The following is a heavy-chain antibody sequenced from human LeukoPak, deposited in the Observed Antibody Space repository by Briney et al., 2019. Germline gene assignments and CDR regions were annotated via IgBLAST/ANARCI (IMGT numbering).Heavy chain of an antibody. V-gene: IGHV3-33*01. CDR2: IWYDGSNK. CDR1: GFTSSSYG. CDR3: ARGVATKDY. D-gene: IGHD5-12*01. J-gene: IGHJ4*02. Sequence: PGGSLRLSCAASGFTSSSYGMHWVRQAPGTGLEWVAVIWYDGSNKYYADSVKGRFTISRDNSKNTLYLQMNSLRAEDTAVYYCARGVATKDYWGQGTLVTVSS.